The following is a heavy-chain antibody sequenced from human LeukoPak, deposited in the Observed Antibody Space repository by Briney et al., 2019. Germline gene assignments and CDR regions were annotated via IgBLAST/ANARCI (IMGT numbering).Heavy chain of an antibody. J-gene: IGHJ5*02. D-gene: IGHD2-2*01. CDR1: GYTFSDYY. V-gene: IGHV1-2*02. CDR3: ARGVGTSWFDP. Sequence: ASVKVSCKAYGYTFSDYYMHWVRQAPGQGLEWMGWINTKSGGANFAEKFQGRVTMTRDTSIRTVYMELSRVTYDDPAVYYCARGVGTSWFDPWGQGTLVTVSS. CDR2: INTKSGGA.